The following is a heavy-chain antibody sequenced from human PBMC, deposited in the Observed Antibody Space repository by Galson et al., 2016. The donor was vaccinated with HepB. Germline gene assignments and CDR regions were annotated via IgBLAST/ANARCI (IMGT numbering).Heavy chain of an antibody. J-gene: IGHJ4*02. D-gene: IGHD2-21*01. Sequence: SLRLSCAASGFTFSSCAMSWVRQAPGKGLVWVSRINSDESNTNYADSAKGRFTISRDNAKNTLYLQMNSLRAEDTAVYYCARGGGYYYFGYWGQGNLVTVSS. CDR3: ARGGGYYYFGY. CDR2: INSDESNT. CDR1: GFTFSSCA. V-gene: IGHV3-74*01.